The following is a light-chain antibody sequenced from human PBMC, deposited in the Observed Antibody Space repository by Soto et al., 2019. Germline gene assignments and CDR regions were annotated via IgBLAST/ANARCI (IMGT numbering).Light chain of an antibody. CDR2: EVI. V-gene: IGLV2-14*01. J-gene: IGLJ1*01. CDR1: SSDVGGYNY. Sequence: QSALTQPASVSGSPGQSITISCTGTSSDVGGYNYVSWYQQHPGKAPKVIIYEVINRPSGVSNRFSGANSGSTASLTISGLQAEDEAYYYCVSYTSINTLVFGTGTKLTVL. CDR3: VSYTSINTLV.